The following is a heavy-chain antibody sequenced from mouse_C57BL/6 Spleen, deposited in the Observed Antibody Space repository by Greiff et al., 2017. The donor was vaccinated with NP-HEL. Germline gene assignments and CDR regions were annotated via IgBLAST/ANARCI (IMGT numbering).Heavy chain of an antibody. CDR1: GFTFSDYY. V-gene: IGHV5-12*01. CDR3: ARQEGYFDV. J-gene: IGHJ1*03. Sequence: EVQVVESGGGLVQPGGSLNLSCAASGFTFSDYYMYWVRQTPEKRLEWVAYISTGGGSTYYPDTVKGRFTISRDNAKNTLYLQMSRLKSEDTAMYYCARQEGYFDVWGTGTTVTVSS. CDR2: ISTGGGST.